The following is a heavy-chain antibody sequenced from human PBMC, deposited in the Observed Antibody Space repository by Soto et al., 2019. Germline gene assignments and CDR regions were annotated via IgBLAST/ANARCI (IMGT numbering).Heavy chain of an antibody. D-gene: IGHD2-15*01. CDR2: ISGYNGNA. CDR1: GYTFSSHG. CDR3: AREGSYGWYDC. J-gene: IGHJ5*01. V-gene: IGHV1-18*01. Sequence: QVQLVQSGAEVRKPGASVKVSCKASGYTFSSHGIIWVRQAPGQGLEWMGWISGYNGNAKYAQRFQGRVTMTTDTSTSTVYMDLRSLGSDDSAVCYCAREGSYGWYDCWGQGTLVTVSS.